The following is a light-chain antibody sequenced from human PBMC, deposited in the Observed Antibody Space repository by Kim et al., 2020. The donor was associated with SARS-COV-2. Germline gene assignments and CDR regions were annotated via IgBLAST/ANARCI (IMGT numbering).Light chain of an antibody. Sequence: ASVGHRVTITCRASQSISSYLNWYQQKPGKAPNLLISAASSLQSGVPSRFSGSGSGTDFTLTISSLQPEDFATYYCQQSYSTPVTFGQGTKVDIK. CDR1: QSISSY. V-gene: IGKV1-39*01. J-gene: IGKJ1*01. CDR2: AAS. CDR3: QQSYSTPVT.